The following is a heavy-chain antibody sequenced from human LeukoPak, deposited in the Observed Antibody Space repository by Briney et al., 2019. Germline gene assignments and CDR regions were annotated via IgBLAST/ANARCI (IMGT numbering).Heavy chain of an antibody. J-gene: IGHJ4*02. Sequence: PGGSLRLSCAASGFTFSSYAMHWVRQAPGKGLEWVSSISSSSSYIYYADSVKGRFTISRDNAKNSLYLQMNSLRAEDTAVYYCARGPGDYADYWGQGTLVTVSS. CDR1: GFTFSSYA. D-gene: IGHD4-17*01. CDR2: ISSSSSYI. CDR3: ARGPGDYADY. V-gene: IGHV3-21*01.